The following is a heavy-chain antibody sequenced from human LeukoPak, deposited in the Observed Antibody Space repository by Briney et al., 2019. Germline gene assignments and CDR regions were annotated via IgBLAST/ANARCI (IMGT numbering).Heavy chain of an antibody. CDR1: GFTFSNYW. CDR3: ARAPWELDD. J-gene: IGHJ4*02. V-gene: IGHV3-7*01. D-gene: IGHD1-26*01. CDR2: IKPTGSET. Sequence: PGGSLRLSCAASGFTFSNYWMTWVRQAPGQGPEFLANIKPTGSETYYVDPVKGRFTISRDNAKNTLYLQMNGLRADDTAVYYCARAPWELDDRGQGTLVAVSS.